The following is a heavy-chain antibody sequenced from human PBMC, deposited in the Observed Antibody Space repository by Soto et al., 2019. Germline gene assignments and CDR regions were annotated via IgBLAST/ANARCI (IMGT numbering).Heavy chain of an antibody. J-gene: IGHJ4*02. CDR2: ISGSGGST. CDR3: AKDRERRDGYNAYFDY. Sequence: EVQLLESGGGLVQPGGSLRLSCAASGFTFSSYAMSWVRQAPGKGLEWVSAISGSGGSTYYADSVKGRFTISRDNSKNTLYQQMNSLRAEDTAVYYCAKDRERRDGYNAYFDYWGQGTLVTVSS. D-gene: IGHD5-12*01. V-gene: IGHV3-23*01. CDR1: GFTFSSYA.